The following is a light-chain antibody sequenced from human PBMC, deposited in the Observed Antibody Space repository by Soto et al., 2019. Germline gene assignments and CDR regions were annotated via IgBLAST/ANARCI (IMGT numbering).Light chain of an antibody. V-gene: IGLV1-47*01. CDR3: GGSDDRLRGPV. CDR2: RNN. CDR1: SSNIGSNY. J-gene: IGLJ2*01. Sequence: QSVLTQPPSASGTPGQRVNISCSGSSSNIGSNYVYWYRQFPGTAPKLLIQRNNQRPSGVPARFSGSMSGNSASLASSGLRSEDYAGYYCGGSDDRLRGPVFGGETKLIVL.